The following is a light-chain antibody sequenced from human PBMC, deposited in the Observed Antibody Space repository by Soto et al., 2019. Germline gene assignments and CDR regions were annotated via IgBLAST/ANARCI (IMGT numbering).Light chain of an antibody. CDR3: QQYNNWPYT. V-gene: IGKV4-1*01. CDR2: WAS. J-gene: IGKJ2*01. Sequence: DIVMTQSPDSLAVSLGERATINCKSSQSVLYSSNNKNYLAWYQQKPGQPPKLLIYWASTRESGVPDRFSGSGSGTEFTLTISSLQAEDVAVYYCQQYNNWPYTFGQGTKLEIK. CDR1: QSVLYSSNNKNY.